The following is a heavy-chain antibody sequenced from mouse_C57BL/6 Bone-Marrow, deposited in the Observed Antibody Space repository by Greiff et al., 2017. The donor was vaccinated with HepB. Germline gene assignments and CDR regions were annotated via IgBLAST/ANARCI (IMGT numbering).Heavy chain of an antibody. CDR3: ARDLITTVVAPFAY. J-gene: IGHJ3*01. CDR2: SRNKANDYTT. Sequence: EVNLVESGGGLVQSGRSLRLSCATSGFTFSDFYMEWVRQAPGKGLEWIAASRNKANDYTTEYSASVKGRFIVSRDTSQSILYLQMNALRAEDTAIYYCARDLITTVVAPFAYWGQGTLVTVSA. V-gene: IGHV7-1*01. CDR1: GFTFSDFY. D-gene: IGHD1-1*01.